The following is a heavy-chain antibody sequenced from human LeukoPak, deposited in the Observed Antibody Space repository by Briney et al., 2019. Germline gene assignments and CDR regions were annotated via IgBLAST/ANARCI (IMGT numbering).Heavy chain of an antibody. V-gene: IGHV6-1*01. CDR2: TYYRSKWYN. D-gene: IGHD3-10*01. CDR3: ARDRAGYGSGSSPDNWFDP. J-gene: IGHJ5*02. Sequence: SQTLSLTCAISGDSVSSNSAAWNWIRQSPSRGLEWLGRTYYRSKWYNDYAVSVKSRITINPDTSKNQFSLQLNSVTPEDTAVYYCARDRAGYGSGSSPDNWFDPWGQGTLVTVSS. CDR1: GDSVSSNSAA.